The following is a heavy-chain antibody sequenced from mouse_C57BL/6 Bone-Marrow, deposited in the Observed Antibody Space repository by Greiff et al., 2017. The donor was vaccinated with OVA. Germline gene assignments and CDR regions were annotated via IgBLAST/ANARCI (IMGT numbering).Heavy chain of an antibody. V-gene: IGHV5-6*01. Sequence: EVQVVESGGDLVKPGGSLKLSCAASGFTFSSYGMSWVRQTPDTRLEWVATISSGGSYTYYPDSVKGRFTISRDNAKNTLYLQMSSLKSEDTAMYYCARMDDGYYDYAMDYWGQGTSVTVSS. CDR1: GFTFSSYG. D-gene: IGHD2-3*01. CDR3: ARMDDGYYDYAMDY. CDR2: ISSGGSYT. J-gene: IGHJ4*01.